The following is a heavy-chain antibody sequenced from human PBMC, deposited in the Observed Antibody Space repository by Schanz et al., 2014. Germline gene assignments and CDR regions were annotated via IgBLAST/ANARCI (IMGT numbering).Heavy chain of an antibody. D-gene: IGHD2-2*01. V-gene: IGHV3-21*05. CDR2: ISSSGSTI. Sequence: EVQLVESGGGLVKPGGSLRLSCAASGFTFSSYTMNWVRQAPGKGLEWVSYISSSGSTIYYADSVKGRFTISRDNAKNSVFLQMNRLRAEDTAVYYCAKVAPAATYLDSWGLGTLVTVSS. J-gene: IGHJ4*02. CDR3: AKVAPAATYLDS. CDR1: GFTFSSYT.